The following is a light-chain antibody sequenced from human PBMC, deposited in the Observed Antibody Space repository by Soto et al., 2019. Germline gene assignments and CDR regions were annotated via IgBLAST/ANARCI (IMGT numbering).Light chain of an antibody. Sequence: DIQMTQSPSTLSASVGDRVTITCRAGQNINGWLAWYQQRPGKAPNLLIHKASILEVGVPSRFSGSASGTEFTLAISSLQPYDFAFYFCLQYNVSPLSFGGGTKVEIK. CDR2: KAS. CDR3: LQYNVSPLS. V-gene: IGKV1-5*03. J-gene: IGKJ4*01. CDR1: QNINGW.